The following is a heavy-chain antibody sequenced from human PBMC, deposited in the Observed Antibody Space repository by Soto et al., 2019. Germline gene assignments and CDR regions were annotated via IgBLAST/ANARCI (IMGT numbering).Heavy chain of an antibody. Sequence: GGSLRLSCAASGFTFSSYAVHWVRQAPGKGLEWVAVISYDGSNKYYADSVKGRFTISRDNSKNTLYLQMNSLRAEDTAVYYCARGGGRKYYDFWSGHTTGGAFDIWGQGTMVTVSS. V-gene: IGHV3-30-3*01. CDR3: ARGGGRKYYDFWSGHTTGGAFDI. CDR2: ISYDGSNK. J-gene: IGHJ3*02. D-gene: IGHD3-3*01. CDR1: GFTFSSYA.